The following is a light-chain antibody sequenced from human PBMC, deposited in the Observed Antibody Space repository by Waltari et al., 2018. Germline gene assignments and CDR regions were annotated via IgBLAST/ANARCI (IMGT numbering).Light chain of an antibody. Sequence: EIVLTQSPATLSLSPGERATLSCRASQSVSSYLAWYQQKPGQAPRLLIYDASNRATGIPARCSGSGSGTDFTLTISSLEPEDFAVYYCQQRSNGYTFGQGTKLEIK. V-gene: IGKV3-11*01. CDR2: DAS. CDR1: QSVSSY. CDR3: QQRSNGYT. J-gene: IGKJ2*01.